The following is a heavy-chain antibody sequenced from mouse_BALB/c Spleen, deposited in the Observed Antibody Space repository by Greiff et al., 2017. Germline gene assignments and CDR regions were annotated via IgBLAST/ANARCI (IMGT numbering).Heavy chain of an antibody. CDR3: AREVYGPWFAY. Sequence: QVQLQQSGAELAKPGASVKMSCKASGYTFTSYWMHWVKQRPGQGLEWIGYINPSTGYTEYNQKFKDKATLTADKSSSTAYMQLSSLTSEDSAVYYCAREVYGPWFAYWGQGTLVTVSA. J-gene: IGHJ3*01. V-gene: IGHV1-7*01. CDR2: INPSTGYT. D-gene: IGHD1-1*01. CDR1: GYTFTSYW.